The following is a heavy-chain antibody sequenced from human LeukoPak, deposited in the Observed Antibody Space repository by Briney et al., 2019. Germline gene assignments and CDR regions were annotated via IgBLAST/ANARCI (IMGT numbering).Heavy chain of an antibody. CDR3: ATRYSSGWYYFDY. CDR2: IFPILGIA. J-gene: IGHJ4*02. D-gene: IGHD6-19*01. Sequence: SVKVSCKASGSTFSSYTISWVRQAPGQGLEWMGRIFPILGIANYAQKFQGRVTITADKSTSTAYMELSSLRSEDTAVYYCATRYSSGWYYFDYWGQGTLVTVSS. CDR1: GSTFSSYT. V-gene: IGHV1-69*02.